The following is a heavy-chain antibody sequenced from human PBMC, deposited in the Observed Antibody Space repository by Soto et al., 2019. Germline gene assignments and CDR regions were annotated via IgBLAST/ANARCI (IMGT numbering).Heavy chain of an antibody. J-gene: IGHJ5*02. CDR3: ARLRAVAGNRWGGARWFDP. CDR1: GGSISSYY. V-gene: IGHV4-59*08. Sequence: QVQLQESGPGLVKPSETLSLTCTVSGGSISSYYWSWIRQPPGKGLEWIGYIYYSGSTNYNPSLKSRVTISVDTSKNQFSLKLSSVTAADTAVYYCARLRAVAGNRWGGARWFDPWGQGTLVTVSS. D-gene: IGHD6-19*01. CDR2: IYYSGST.